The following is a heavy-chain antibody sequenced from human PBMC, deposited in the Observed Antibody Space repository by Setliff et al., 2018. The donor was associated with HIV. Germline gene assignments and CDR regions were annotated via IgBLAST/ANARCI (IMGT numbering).Heavy chain of an antibody. J-gene: IGHJ4*02. Sequence: PSETLSLTCTVSGDSVSGYYWTWIRQPPGKGLEWIGDIYYTGSTNFHASLKSRVTISLDTSKTQFSLKVNSVSPADTAIYYCARGSPDFDILTGYWSHFFDYWGQGTPVTVSS. CDR1: GDSVSGYY. CDR3: ARGSPDFDILTGYWSHFFDY. V-gene: IGHV4-59*02. D-gene: IGHD3-9*01. CDR2: IYYTGST.